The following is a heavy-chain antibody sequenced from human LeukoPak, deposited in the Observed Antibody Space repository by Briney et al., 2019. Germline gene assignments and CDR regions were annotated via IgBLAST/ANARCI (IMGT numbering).Heavy chain of an antibody. CDR3: ARDIDY. CDR1: GGSISSYY. J-gene: IGHJ4*02. Sequence: PSETLSLTCTVSGGSISSYYWSWIRQPPGKGLEWIGYIYYSGSTNYNPSLKSRVTISADTSKNQFSLNLSSVTAADTAVYYCARDIDYWGQGTLVTVSS. CDR2: IYYSGST. V-gene: IGHV4-59*12.